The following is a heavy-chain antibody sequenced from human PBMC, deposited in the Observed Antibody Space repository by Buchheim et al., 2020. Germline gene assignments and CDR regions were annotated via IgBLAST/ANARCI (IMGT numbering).Heavy chain of an antibody. J-gene: IGHJ5*02. CDR3: ARGVTSRIVVVVAASGYNWFDP. CDR2: INHSGST. V-gene: IGHV4-34*01. CDR1: GGSFSGYY. Sequence: QVQLQQWGAGLLKPSETLSLTCAVYGGSFSGYYCSWIRQPPGKGLEWIGEINHSGSTNYNPSLKSRVTISVDTSKNQFSLKLSSVTAADTAVYYCARGVTSRIVVVVAASGYNWFDPWGQGTL. D-gene: IGHD2-15*01.